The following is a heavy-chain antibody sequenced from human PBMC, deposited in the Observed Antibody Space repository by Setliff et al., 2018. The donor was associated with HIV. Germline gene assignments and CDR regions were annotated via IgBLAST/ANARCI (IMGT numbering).Heavy chain of an antibody. Sequence: SETLSLTCTVSGGSISSSNYYWGWIRQPPGKGREWIGSIFYSGSANYNPSLTSPVTISVDTSKNQFSLKLSSVTAADTALYYCARNHYDSRGGFDPWGQGTLVTVSS. V-gene: IGHV4-39*07. D-gene: IGHD3-22*01. CDR2: IFYSGSA. CDR1: GGSISSSNYY. CDR3: ARNHYDSRGGFDP. J-gene: IGHJ5*02.